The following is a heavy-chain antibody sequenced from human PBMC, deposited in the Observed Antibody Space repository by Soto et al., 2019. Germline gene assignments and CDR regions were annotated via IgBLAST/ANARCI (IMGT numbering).Heavy chain of an antibody. J-gene: IGHJ4*02. CDR1: GYTFTDYH. D-gene: IGHD1-26*01. CDR3: ARVPILGPTGDFDY. V-gene: IGHV1-2*02. Sequence: QVHLVQSGAEVKRPGDSVKVSCQASGYTFTDYHIHWVRQAPGQGLEWMGRVTPRSGEVYYSPKFESRVTLTRDTSISTAYMELTTLKFADTAVFYCARVPILGPTGDFDYWGQGTLATVSS. CDR2: VTPRSGEV.